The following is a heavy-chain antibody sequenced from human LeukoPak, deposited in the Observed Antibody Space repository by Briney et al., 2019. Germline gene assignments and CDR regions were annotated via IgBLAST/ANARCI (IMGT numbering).Heavy chain of an antibody. J-gene: IGHJ4*02. Sequence: GGSLRLSCAASGFTVSSNYMSWVRQAPGKGLEWVSVIYSGGSTYYADSVKGRFTISRDDSKNTLYLQMNSLRAEDTAVYYCAREMVWFGEECFDYWGQGTLVTVSS. D-gene: IGHD3-10*01. CDR2: IYSGGST. CDR1: GFTVSSNY. V-gene: IGHV3-66*01. CDR3: AREMVWFGEECFDY.